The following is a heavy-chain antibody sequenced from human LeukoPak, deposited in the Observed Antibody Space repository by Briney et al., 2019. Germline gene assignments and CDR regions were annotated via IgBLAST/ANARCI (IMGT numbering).Heavy chain of an antibody. J-gene: IGHJ3*02. Sequence: GGSLRLSCAASGFTFSNYAMSWVRQAPGKGLEWVSYISSSGSTIYYADSVKGRFTISRDNAKNSLYLQMNSLRAEDTAVYYCARDSPQSYYYGSGSSAFDIWGQGTMVTVSS. V-gene: IGHV3-48*03. CDR1: GFTFSNYA. D-gene: IGHD3-10*01. CDR3: ARDSPQSYYYGSGSSAFDI. CDR2: ISSSGSTI.